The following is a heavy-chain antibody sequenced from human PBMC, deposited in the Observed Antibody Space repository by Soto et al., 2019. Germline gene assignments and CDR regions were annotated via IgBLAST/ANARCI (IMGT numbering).Heavy chain of an antibody. V-gene: IGHV1-18*01. CDR3: ARYYLGYGPRRYYYYGMDV. CDR1: GYTFTSYG. J-gene: IGHJ6*02. D-gene: IGHD1-26*01. Sequence: QVQLVQSGAEVKKPGASVKVSCKASGYTFTSYGISWVRQAPGQGLEWMGWISAYNGNTNYAQKLQGRVTMTTDTSTSTAYMELRSLRSDATALYYWARYYLGYGPRRYYYYGMDVWGQGTTVTVSS. CDR2: ISAYNGNT.